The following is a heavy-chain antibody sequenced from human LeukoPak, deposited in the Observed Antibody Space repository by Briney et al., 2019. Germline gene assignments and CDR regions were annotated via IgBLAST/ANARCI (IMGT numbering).Heavy chain of an antibody. CDR1: GGSFSDYF. CDR3: ARDVVVVPAAIHYGMDV. V-gene: IGHV4-34*01. J-gene: IGHJ6*02. D-gene: IGHD2-2*01. CDR2: INHSGRT. Sequence: SETLSLTCAVYGGSFSDYFWGWIRQPPGKGLEWIWEINHSGRTYYNPSLKSRVTISVDTSKNQFSLNLSSVTAADTAVYYCARDVVVVPAAIHYGMDVWGQGTTVTVSS.